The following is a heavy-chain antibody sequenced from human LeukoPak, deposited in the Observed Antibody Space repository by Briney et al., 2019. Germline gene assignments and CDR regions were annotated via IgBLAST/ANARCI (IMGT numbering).Heavy chain of an antibody. V-gene: IGHV4-59*01. D-gene: IGHD3-22*01. CDR2: IFYSGTT. CDR1: RGSFSGNY. Sequence: KPSETLSLTCTVYRGSFSGNYWSWIRQPPGKGLEWIGFIFYSGTTNYNPSLKSRVTISVDTSKNQFSLKLSSVTAADTAVYYCARGGWNKFDYWGQGTLVTVSS. CDR3: ARGGWNKFDY. J-gene: IGHJ4*02.